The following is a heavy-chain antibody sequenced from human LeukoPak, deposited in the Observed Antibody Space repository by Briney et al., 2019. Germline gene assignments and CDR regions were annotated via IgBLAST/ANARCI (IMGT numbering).Heavy chain of an antibody. J-gene: IGHJ4*02. CDR1: GYTFTSYA. Sequence: ASVKVSCKASGYTFTSYAMHWVRQAPGQRLEWMGWINAGNGNTKYSQEFQGRVTITRDTSASTAYMELSSLRSEDMAVYYCARSRYYYDSSGYYWDYWGQGTLVTVSS. CDR3: ARSRYYYDSSGYYWDY. V-gene: IGHV1-3*03. D-gene: IGHD3-22*01. CDR2: INAGNGNT.